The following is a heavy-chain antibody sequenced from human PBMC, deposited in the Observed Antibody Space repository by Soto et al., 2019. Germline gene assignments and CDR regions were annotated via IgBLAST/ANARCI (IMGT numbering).Heavy chain of an antibody. CDR3: ARHDGDFWSGYPGSFDY. D-gene: IGHD3-3*01. CDR2: IYYSGST. Sequence: SETLSLTCTVSGVSISSYYWSWIRQPPGKGLEWVGYIYYSGSTNYNPSLKSRVTISVDTSKNQFSLKLSSVTAADTAAYYCARHDGDFWSGYPGSFDYWGQGTLVTVPS. V-gene: IGHV4-59*08. CDR1: GVSISSYY. J-gene: IGHJ4*02.